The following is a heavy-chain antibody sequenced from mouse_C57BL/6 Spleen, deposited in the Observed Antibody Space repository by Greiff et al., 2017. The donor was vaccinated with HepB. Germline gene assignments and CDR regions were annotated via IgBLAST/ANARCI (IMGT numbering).Heavy chain of an antibody. V-gene: IGHV1-81*01. D-gene: IGHD2-4*01. CDR1: GYTFTSYG. J-gene: IGHJ4*01. CDR3: ARWEITTDYYAMDY. Sequence: QVHVKQSGAELARPGASVKLSCKASGYTFTSYGISWVKQRTGQGLEWIGEIYPRSGNTYYNEKFKGKATLTADKSSSTAYMELRSLTSEDSAVYFCARWEITTDYYAMDYWGQGTSVTVSS. CDR2: IYPRSGNT.